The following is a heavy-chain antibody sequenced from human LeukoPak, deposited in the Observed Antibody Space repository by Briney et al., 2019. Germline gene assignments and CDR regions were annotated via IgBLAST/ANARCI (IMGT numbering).Heavy chain of an antibody. CDR3: ARCGSSWYHSAFWFLGPPAAKNYMDV. D-gene: IGHD6-13*01. Sequence: PGGSLRLSCAASGFTFSSYWMSWVRQAPGKGLEWVANIKQDGSEKYYVDSVKGRFTISRDNAKNSLYLQMNSLRAEDTAVYYCARCGSSWYHSAFWFLGPPAAKNYMDVWGKGTTVTISS. V-gene: IGHV3-7*01. CDR2: IKQDGSEK. CDR1: GFTFSSYW. J-gene: IGHJ6*03.